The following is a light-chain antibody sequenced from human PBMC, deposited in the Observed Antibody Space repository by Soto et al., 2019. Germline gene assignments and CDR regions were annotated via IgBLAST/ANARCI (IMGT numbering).Light chain of an antibody. CDR2: GAS. Sequence: EIVMTQSPATLSLSPGERATLSCRASQSVSSNVAWYQQIPGQTPRLLIYGASNRATGIPDRFSGSGSGTDFTLTISRLEPEDFAVYYCQHYDSSRTFGQGTKVDIK. V-gene: IGKV3-20*01. J-gene: IGKJ1*01. CDR3: QHYDSSRT. CDR1: QSVSSN.